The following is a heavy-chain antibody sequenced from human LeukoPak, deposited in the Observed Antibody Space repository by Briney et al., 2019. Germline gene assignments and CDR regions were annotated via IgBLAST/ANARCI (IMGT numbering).Heavy chain of an antibody. V-gene: IGHV1-69*04. J-gene: IGHJ5*02. CDR3: ARDARRTAISVVGRNWFDP. CDR2: IIPILGIA. Sequence: SVKVSCKASGGTFSSYAISWVRPAPGQGLEWMGRIIPILGIANYAQKFQGRVTITADKSTSTAYMELSRLRSEDTPVYYCARDARRTAISVVGRNWFDPWGQGTRVTVSA. D-gene: IGHD2-21*02. CDR1: GGTFSSYA.